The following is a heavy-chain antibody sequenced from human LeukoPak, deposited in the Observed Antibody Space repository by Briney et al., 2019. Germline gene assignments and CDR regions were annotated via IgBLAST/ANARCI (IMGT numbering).Heavy chain of an antibody. CDR1: GGSITNTNY. CDR3: AREGGPYRPLDY. J-gene: IGHJ4*02. Sequence: PSGTLSLTCGVSGGSITNTNYWSWVRQPPGKGLEWIGEVNLQGSTNYNPSLMGRVAIAVDTSENHISLQLTSVTAAYTAVYYCAREGGPYRPLDYSGQGTLVTVSS. V-gene: IGHV4-4*02. CDR2: VNLQGST.